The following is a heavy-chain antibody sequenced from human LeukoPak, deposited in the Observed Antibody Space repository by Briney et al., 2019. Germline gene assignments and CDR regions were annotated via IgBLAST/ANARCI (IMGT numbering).Heavy chain of an antibody. CDR3: AREASYYGSGKNWFDP. J-gene: IGHJ5*02. CDR2: INHSGST. Sequence: SETLSLTCAVYGGSFSGYYWSWIRQPPGKGLEWIGEINHSGSTNYSPSLKSRVTISVDTSKNQFSLKLSSVTAADTAVYYCAREASYYGSGKNWFDPWGQGTLVTVSS. V-gene: IGHV4-34*01. D-gene: IGHD3-10*01. CDR1: GGSFSGYY.